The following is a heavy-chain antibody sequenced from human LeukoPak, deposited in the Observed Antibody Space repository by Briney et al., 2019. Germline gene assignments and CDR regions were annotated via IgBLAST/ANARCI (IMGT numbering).Heavy chain of an antibody. V-gene: IGHV1-8*01. CDR2: VNPNSGNT. J-gene: IGHJ4*02. CDR1: GYTFTSYD. CDR3: AIKLSSGGY. Sequence: ASVKVSCKASGYTFTSYDINWVRQATGQGLEWTGWVNPNSGNTAYAQKFQGRVTMTRNTSITTAYMELSSLRSEDTAVYYCAIKLSSGGYWGQGTLVTVSS. D-gene: IGHD1-7*01.